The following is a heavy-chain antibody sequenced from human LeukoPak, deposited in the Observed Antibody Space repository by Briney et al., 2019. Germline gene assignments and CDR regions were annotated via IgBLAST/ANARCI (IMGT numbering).Heavy chain of an antibody. Sequence: SVTVCFKASGGTFSIYSITWVRQAPGQGLEWMGGIMPLFNTANYAQQFQGRVTITTDESTSTAYMELSSLRFEDTAMYYCARVDRYHYYLDVWGKGTTVTVSS. CDR3: ARVDRYHYYLDV. CDR2: IMPLFNTA. J-gene: IGHJ6*03. CDR1: GGTFSIYS. V-gene: IGHV1-69*05.